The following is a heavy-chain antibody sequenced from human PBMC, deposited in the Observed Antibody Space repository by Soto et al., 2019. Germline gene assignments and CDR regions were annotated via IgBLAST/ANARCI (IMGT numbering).Heavy chain of an antibody. Sequence: QITLKESGPTLVNPTQTLTLTCTFSGFSLSTSGVGVGWIRQPPGKALEWLALIYWDDAKRYSPSLKSRLTITEDTSKNQVVLTMTNMDPVDTATYYCAHRQVATTRDSKGAFDIWGQGTMVTVSS. D-gene: IGHD5-12*01. CDR3: AHRQVATTRDSKGAFDI. CDR1: GFSLSTSGVG. V-gene: IGHV2-5*02. J-gene: IGHJ3*02. CDR2: IYWDDAK.